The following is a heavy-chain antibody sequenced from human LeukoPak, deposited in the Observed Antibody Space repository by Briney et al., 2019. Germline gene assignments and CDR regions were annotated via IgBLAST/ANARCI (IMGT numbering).Heavy chain of an antibody. CDR2: IIPIFGTA. J-gene: IGHJ5*02. D-gene: IGHD2-15*01. CDR1: GGTFSSYA. Sequence: ASVKVSCKASGGTFSSYAISWVRQAPGQGLEWMGGIIPIFGTANYAQKFQGRVTITADESTSTAYMELSSLRSEDTAVYYCARDHCSGGSCYSPNWFDPWGQGTLVTVS. V-gene: IGHV1-69*13. CDR3: ARDHCSGGSCYSPNWFDP.